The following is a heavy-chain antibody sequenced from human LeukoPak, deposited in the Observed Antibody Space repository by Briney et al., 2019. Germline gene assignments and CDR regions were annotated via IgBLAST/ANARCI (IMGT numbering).Heavy chain of an antibody. V-gene: IGHV4-59*08. J-gene: IGHJ3*02. CDR2: NSGST. Sequence: SETLSLTCTVSGDPISSYFWSWIRQPPGKGLEWIGYNSGSTNYNPSLKSRVTILLDRSKNQFSLKLSSVTAADTAVYYCARGRGYGGNYLRSFDIWGQGTMVTVSS. CDR3: ARGRGYGGNYLRSFDI. D-gene: IGHD1-26*01. CDR1: GDPISSYF.